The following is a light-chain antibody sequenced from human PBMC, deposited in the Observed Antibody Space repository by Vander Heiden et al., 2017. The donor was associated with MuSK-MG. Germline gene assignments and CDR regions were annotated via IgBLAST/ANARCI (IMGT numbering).Light chain of an antibody. CDR1: QSISSY. CDR2: AAS. Sequence: IQMTQSPSSLSASVGDRVTITCRASQSISSYLNWYQQKPGKAPKLLIYAASSWQSGVPSRFSGSGSGTDFTLTISRLQPEDFATYYCQQSDSTPYTFGQGTKMEIK. V-gene: IGKV1-39*01. CDR3: QQSDSTPYT. J-gene: IGKJ2*01.